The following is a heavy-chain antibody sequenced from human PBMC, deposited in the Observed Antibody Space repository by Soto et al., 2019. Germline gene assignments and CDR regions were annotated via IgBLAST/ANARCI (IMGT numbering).Heavy chain of an antibody. CDR2: IKQDGSEK. J-gene: IGHJ6*03. D-gene: IGHD2-2*01. CDR1: GFTFSSYW. V-gene: IGHV3-7*01. CDR3: ARDASYCSSTSCYYHYYYYMDV. Sequence: GGSLRLSCAASGFTFSSYWMSWVRQAPGKGLEWVANIKQDGSEKYYVDSVKGRFTISRDNAKNSLYLQMNSLRAEDTAVYYCARDASYCSSTSCYYHYYYYMDVWGKGTTVTVSS.